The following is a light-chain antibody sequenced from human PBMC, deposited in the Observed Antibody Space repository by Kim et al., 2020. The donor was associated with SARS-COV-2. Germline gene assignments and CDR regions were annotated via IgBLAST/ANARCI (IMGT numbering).Light chain of an antibody. CDR3: QAWDTSSVV. CDR2: QDI. Sequence: SYELTQPPSVSVSPGQTATITCSGHNLGDKFASWYQQKAGQSPILIIYQDIERPSGIPERFSGSNSGNTATLTISGTQAMDEAVYYCQAWDTSSVVFGGG. V-gene: IGLV3-1*01. J-gene: IGLJ2*01. CDR1: NLGDKF.